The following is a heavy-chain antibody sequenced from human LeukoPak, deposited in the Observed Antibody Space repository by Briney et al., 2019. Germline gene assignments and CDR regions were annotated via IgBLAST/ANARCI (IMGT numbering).Heavy chain of an antibody. V-gene: IGHV3-74*01. CDR1: GFTFSSYW. CDR2: INSDGRST. Sequence: PGGSLRLSCAASGFTFSSYWMHWVRQAPGKGLVWVSRINSDGRSTSHADSVKGRFTISRDNAKNTLYLQMNSLRAEDTAVYYCASDRSRFRGSGSYYYWGQGTLVTVSS. CDR3: ASDRSRFRGSGSYYY. J-gene: IGHJ4*02. D-gene: IGHD3-10*01.